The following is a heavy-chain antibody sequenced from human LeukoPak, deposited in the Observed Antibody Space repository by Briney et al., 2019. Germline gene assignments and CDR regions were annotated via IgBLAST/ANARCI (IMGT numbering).Heavy chain of an antibody. CDR2: IPYDGSYK. Sequence: GGSLRLSCAASGFTFSSYAMSWVRQAPGKGLEWVAVIPYDGSYKYYADSVKGRFTISRDNSKNTLYLQMNSLRVEDTAVYYCASHHRIAVVGSEYFQHWGQGTLVTVSS. V-gene: IGHV3-30*04. D-gene: IGHD6-19*01. CDR3: ASHHRIAVVGSEYFQH. J-gene: IGHJ1*01. CDR1: GFTFSSYA.